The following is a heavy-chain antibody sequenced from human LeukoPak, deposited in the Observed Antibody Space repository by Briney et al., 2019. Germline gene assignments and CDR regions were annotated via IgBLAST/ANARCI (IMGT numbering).Heavy chain of an antibody. CDR3: AREPHCSGGSCYSAGTGWFDP. CDR1: GCSISSYY. J-gene: IGHJ5*02. D-gene: IGHD2-15*01. CDR2: IYYSGST. Sequence: SETLSLTCTVSGCSISSYYWSWIRQPPGKGLEWIGYIYYSGSTNYNPALKSRVTISVDTSKNQFPLELSSVTAADTAVYYCAREPHCSGGSCYSAGTGWFDPWGQGTLVTVSS. V-gene: IGHV4-59*01.